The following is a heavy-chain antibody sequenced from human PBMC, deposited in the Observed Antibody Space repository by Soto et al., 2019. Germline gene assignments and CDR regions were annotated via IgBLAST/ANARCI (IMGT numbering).Heavy chain of an antibody. CDR3: ARLYYYDSSGSSPPPRPFDY. V-gene: IGHV1-69*13. D-gene: IGHD3-22*01. Sequence: ASVKVSCKASGGTFSSYAISWVRQAPGQGLEWMGGIIPIFGTANYAQKFQGRVTITADESTSTAYMELSSLRSEDTAVYYCARLYYYDSSGSSPPPRPFDYWGQGTLVTVSS. J-gene: IGHJ4*02. CDR1: GGTFSSYA. CDR2: IIPIFGTA.